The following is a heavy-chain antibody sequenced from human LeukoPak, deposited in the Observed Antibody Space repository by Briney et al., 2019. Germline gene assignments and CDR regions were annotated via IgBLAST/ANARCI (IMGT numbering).Heavy chain of an antibody. D-gene: IGHD3-10*01. V-gene: IGHV7-4-1*02. J-gene: IGHJ4*02. Sequence: ASVKVSCKASGYTFTSYYMHWVRQAPGQGLEWMGWINTNTGNPTYAQGFTGRFVFSLDTSVSTAYLQISSLKAEDTAVYYCARETYGSGSQIDYWGQGTLVTVSS. CDR2: INTNTGNP. CDR3: ARETYGSGSQIDY. CDR1: GYTFTSYY.